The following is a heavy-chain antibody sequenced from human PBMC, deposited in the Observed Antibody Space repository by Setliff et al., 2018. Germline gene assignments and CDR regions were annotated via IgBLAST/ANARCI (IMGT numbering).Heavy chain of an antibody. CDR1: GFVFSTYD. CDR2: ISHSNTYI. CDR3: ARAKGNDYSMDV. V-gene: IGHV3-21*01. J-gene: IGHJ6*03. Sequence: ETLSLSCAASGFVFSTYDMNWVRQAPGKGLEWVSSISHSNTYIYYGDSVKGRFTISRDNAKNTLYLQMNSLRADDTAVYYCARAKGNDYSMDVWGKGTTVTVSS.